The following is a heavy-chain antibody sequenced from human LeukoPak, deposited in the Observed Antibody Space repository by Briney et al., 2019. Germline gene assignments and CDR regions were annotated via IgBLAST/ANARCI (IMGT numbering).Heavy chain of an antibody. J-gene: IGHJ4*02. D-gene: IGHD1-26*01. CDR2: ISGDSGTV. Sequence: GGSLRLSCAASGFTFSTYSMNWVRQAPGKGLEWVSHISGDSGTVFYADSVKGRFTISRDNAKNSLFLQMNSLRAEDTAVYYCARGRMASGGFDYWGQGTLVTVSS. V-gene: IGHV3-48*01. CDR1: GFTFSTYS. CDR3: ARGRMASGGFDY.